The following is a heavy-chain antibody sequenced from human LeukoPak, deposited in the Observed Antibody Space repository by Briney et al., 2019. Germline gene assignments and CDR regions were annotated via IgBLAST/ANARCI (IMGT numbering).Heavy chain of an antibody. Sequence: QPGRSLRLSCAASGLTFDDYAMHWVRQAPGKGLEWVSGISWNSGSIGYADSVKGRFTISRDNAKNSLYLQMNSLRAEDTALYYCARMIPDDAFDIWGQGTMVTVSS. CDR1: GLTFDDYA. J-gene: IGHJ3*02. CDR2: ISWNSGSI. CDR3: ARMIPDDAFDI. V-gene: IGHV3-9*01. D-gene: IGHD3-16*01.